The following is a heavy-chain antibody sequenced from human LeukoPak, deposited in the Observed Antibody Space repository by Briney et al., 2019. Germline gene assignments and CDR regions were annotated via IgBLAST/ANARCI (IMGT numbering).Heavy chain of an antibody. CDR3: AREVRTGIGATDY. V-gene: IGHV1-46*01. Sequence: GASVKLSCKTSGYNFSNYHVHWVRQAPGQGLEWVGIMAPRDDGATYAQKFQGRVTMTRDTSTSTLYMDLSSLRPEDTAVYYCAREVRTGIGATDYWGQGTLVTVSS. CDR1: GYNFSNYH. J-gene: IGHJ4*02. CDR2: MAPRDDGA. D-gene: IGHD1-26*01.